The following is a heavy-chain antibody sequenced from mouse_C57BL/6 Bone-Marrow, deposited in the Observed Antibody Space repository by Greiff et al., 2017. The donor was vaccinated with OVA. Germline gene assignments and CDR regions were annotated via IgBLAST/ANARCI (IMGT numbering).Heavy chain of an antibody. Sequence: EVHLVESGPVLVKPGASVKMSCKASGYTFTDYYMNWVKQSHGKSLEWIGVINPYNGGTSYNQKFKGKATLTVDKSSSTAYMELNSLTSEDSAVYYCARGGLRLPWFAYWGQGTLVTVSA. J-gene: IGHJ3*01. D-gene: IGHD3-2*02. CDR1: GYTFTDYY. CDR2: INPYNGGT. V-gene: IGHV1-19*01. CDR3: ARGGLRLPWFAY.